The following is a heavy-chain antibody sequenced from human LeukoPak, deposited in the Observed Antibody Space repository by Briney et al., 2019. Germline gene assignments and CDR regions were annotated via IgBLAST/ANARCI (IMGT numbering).Heavy chain of an antibody. CDR1: GGSISSYY. CDR3: AREVYSSSSDWFDP. CDR2: IYYSGST. D-gene: IGHD6-6*01. J-gene: IGHJ5*02. Sequence: SETLSLTCTASGGSISSYYWSWIRQPPGKGLEWIGYIYYSGSTNYNPSLKSRVTISVDTSKNQFSLKLSSVTAADTAVYYCAREVYSSSSDWFDPWGQGTLVTVSS. V-gene: IGHV4-59*01.